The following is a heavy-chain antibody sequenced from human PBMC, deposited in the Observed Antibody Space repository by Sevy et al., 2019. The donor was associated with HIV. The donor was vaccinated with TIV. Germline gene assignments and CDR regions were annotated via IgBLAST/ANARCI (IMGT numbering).Heavy chain of an antibody. D-gene: IGHD2-21*02. Sequence: ASVKVSCKASGVSLSNYGMNWVRQAPGQGLEWMGGILPQVGIANYVQKFQDRVTITADESTSTVNKEMRRLRSEETGVYYCASVRPCGGDCYFFDSWGQGTLVTVSS. CDR1: GVSLSNYG. CDR3: ASVRPCGGDCYFFDS. J-gene: IGHJ4*02. CDR2: ILPQVGIA. V-gene: IGHV1-69*10.